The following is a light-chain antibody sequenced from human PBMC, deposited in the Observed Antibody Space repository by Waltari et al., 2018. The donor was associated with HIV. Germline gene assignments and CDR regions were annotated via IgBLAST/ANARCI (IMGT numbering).Light chain of an antibody. CDR3: AAWDDVLSARV. J-gene: IGLJ3*02. V-gene: IGLV1-47*01. CDR1: RSTIGSDQPD. CDR2: RNN. Sequence: QSVLPQSPSASGTPGQRVTMACSGSRSTIGSDQPDVYWYRQLPGMAPTLLIYRNNKRPSGVPDRFSGSKSGTSASLAISGLRSEDEGDYYCAAWDDVLSARVFGGGTKLTVL.